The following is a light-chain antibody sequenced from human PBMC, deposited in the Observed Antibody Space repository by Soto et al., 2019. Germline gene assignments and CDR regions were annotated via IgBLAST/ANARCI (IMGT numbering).Light chain of an antibody. CDR1: QRIRSY. V-gene: IGKV1-39*01. CDR2: AAS. J-gene: IGKJ1*01. CDR3: QHYNSYSEA. Sequence: DIQMTQSPSSLSASVGDRVTITCRASQRIRSYLNWYQQKPGKAPNLLIYAASSLQSAVPSRFSGSGAGTDFTLTISSLQPEDFATYYCQHYNSYSEAFGQGTKVELK.